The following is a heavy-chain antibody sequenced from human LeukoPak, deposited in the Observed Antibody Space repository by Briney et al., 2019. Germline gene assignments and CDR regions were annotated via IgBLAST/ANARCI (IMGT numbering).Heavy chain of an antibody. CDR2: INPNSGGT. CDR3: AREGDDFDWLWPYGMDV. Sequence: ASVKVSCKASGYTFTGYYMHWVRQAPGQGLEWMGWINPNSGGTNYAQKFQGWVTMTRDTSISTAYMELSRLRSDDTAVYYCAREGDDFDWLWPYGMDVWGQGTTVTVSS. J-gene: IGHJ6*02. CDR1: GYTFTGYY. V-gene: IGHV1-2*04. D-gene: IGHD3-9*01.